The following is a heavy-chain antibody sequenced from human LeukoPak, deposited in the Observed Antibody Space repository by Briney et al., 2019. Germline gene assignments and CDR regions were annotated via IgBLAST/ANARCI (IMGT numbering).Heavy chain of an antibody. CDR2: ITKSGDKT. Sequence: PGGSLRLSCVASGFTFSNYAMTWVRQAPGKGLEWVSSITKSGDKTYCADSVKGRFIISRDNSRSTLYLQMNSLEAEDTAIYYCAKRGGGDIYSNYATSSLWGQGILVTVSS. CDR1: GFTFSNYA. V-gene: IGHV3-23*01. J-gene: IGHJ4*02. D-gene: IGHD4-11*01. CDR3: AKRGGGDIYSNYATSSL.